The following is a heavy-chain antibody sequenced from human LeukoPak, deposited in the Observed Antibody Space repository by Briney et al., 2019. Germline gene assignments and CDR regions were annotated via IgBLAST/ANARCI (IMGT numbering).Heavy chain of an antibody. V-gene: IGHV1-18*04. J-gene: IGHJ3*02. D-gene: IGHD5-24*01. Sequence: ASVKVSCKTSGYTFNRNGMRWVRQAPGQGPEWMGWISAYSGNRNYAQKFQGRVSMTTDTSTNTGYMELWSLRSDDTAVYYCARDGAISPGEIDSFDIWGQGTMVTVSS. CDR1: GYTFNRNG. CDR2: ISAYSGNR. CDR3: ARDGAISPGEIDSFDI.